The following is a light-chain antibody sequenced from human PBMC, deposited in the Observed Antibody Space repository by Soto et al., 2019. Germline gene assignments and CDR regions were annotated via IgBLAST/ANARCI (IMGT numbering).Light chain of an antibody. J-gene: IGKJ1*01. CDR3: QQTCSDMWT. Sequence: DIQMTQSPSSLSASVGDRVTIVCRASQSIGNYLNWYQLKPGEAPKFLVYAASSLQSGVLARFSGGGSGRVYTLTISRLQPEDFATYYCQQTCSDMWTFGQGTRVDIK. V-gene: IGKV1-39*01. CDR1: QSIGNY. CDR2: AAS.